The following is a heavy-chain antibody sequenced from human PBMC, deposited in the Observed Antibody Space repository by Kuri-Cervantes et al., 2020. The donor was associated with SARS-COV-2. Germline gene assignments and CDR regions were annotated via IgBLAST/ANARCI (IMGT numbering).Heavy chain of an antibody. CDR2: IDAGNGDT. CDR3: AMYFYGSGNYHDTLDK. CDR1: GLTFINYA. D-gene: IGHD3-10*01. V-gene: IGHV1-3*01. J-gene: IGHJ4*02. Sequence: GESLKVSCKASGLTFINYAMHWVRQAPGQSLEWMGWIDAGNGDTKFSQKFQGRVTITTDTSASTAYMDLSSLRSEDTAVYYCAMYFYGSGNYHDTLDKWGQGTLVTVSS.